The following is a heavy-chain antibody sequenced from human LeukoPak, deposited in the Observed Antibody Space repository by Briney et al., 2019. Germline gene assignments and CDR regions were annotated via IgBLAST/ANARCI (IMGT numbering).Heavy chain of an antibody. CDR3: ATGLTARFWSGYYS. Sequence: GASVKVSCKASGYTFTDYYMHWVQQAPGKGLEWMGRVDPEDGETIYAEKFQGRVTITADTSTDTAYMELSSLRSEDTAVYYCATGLTARFWSGYYSWGQGTLVTVSS. V-gene: IGHV1-69-2*01. CDR1: GYTFTDYY. J-gene: IGHJ4*02. D-gene: IGHD3-3*01. CDR2: VDPEDGET.